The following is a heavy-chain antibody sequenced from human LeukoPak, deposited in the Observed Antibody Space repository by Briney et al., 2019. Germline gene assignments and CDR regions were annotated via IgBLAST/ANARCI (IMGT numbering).Heavy chain of an antibody. J-gene: IGHJ4*02. CDR2: IYYSGST. D-gene: IGHD6-13*01. Sequence: PSETLSLTCTVSGGSISSYYWSWIRQPPGKGLEWIGYIYYSGSTNYNPSLKSRVTISVDTSKNQFSLKLSSVTAADTAVYYCARDGDIAAAGPRFDYWGQGTLVTVSS. CDR1: GGSISSYY. CDR3: ARDGDIAAAGPRFDY. V-gene: IGHV4-59*12.